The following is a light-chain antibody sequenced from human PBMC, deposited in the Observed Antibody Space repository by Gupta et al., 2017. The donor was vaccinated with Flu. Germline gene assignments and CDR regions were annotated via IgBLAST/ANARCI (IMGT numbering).Light chain of an antibody. CDR1: QSVSSK. V-gene: IGKV3-15*01. Sequence: EIVMTQSPAPLSVAPGERATLSCRASQSVSSKLAWYQQKPGQAPRLLIYGASTRATGIPARFSGSGSGTDFTLTISSLQSEDLAVYYSQQYNNWPPITFGQGTRLEIK. CDR3: QQYNNWPPIT. J-gene: IGKJ5*01. CDR2: GAS.